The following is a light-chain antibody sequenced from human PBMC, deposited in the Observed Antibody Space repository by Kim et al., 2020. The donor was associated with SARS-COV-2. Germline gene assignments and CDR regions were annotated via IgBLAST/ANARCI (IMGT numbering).Light chain of an antibody. V-gene: IGKV3-20*01. CDR2: GAS. J-gene: IGKJ2*01. CDR3: HQYGSSPYT. Sequence: WSPGERATLSCRASQSVSGTYLAWYQQKPGQAPRLLIYGASSRATGIPDRISGSGSGTDFTLTISRLEPEDFAVFYCHQYGSSPYTFGQGTKLEI. CDR1: QSVSGTY.